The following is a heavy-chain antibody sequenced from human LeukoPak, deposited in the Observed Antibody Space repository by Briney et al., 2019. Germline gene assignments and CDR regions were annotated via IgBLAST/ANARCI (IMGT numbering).Heavy chain of an antibody. J-gene: IGHJ4*02. D-gene: IGHD3-22*01. CDR2: IYYSGST. V-gene: IGHV4-59*01. Sequence: SETLSLTCTVSGGSISSYYWSWIRQPPGKGLEWIGYIYYSGSTNYNPSLKSRVTISVDTSKNQFSLKLSSVTAADTGVYYCAREGNYYDSSGYDAVYYFDYWGQGTLVTVSS. CDR1: GGSISSYY. CDR3: AREGNYYDSSGYDAVYYFDY.